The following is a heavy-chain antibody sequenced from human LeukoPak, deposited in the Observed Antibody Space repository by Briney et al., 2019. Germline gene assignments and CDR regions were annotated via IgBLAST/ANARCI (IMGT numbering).Heavy chain of an antibody. D-gene: IGHD6-19*01. J-gene: IGHJ5*02. Sequence: SETLSLTCTVSGGSISSYYWSWIRQPPGKGLEWIGYIYYSGSTNYNPSLKSRVTISVDTSKNQFSLKLSSVTAADTAVYYCARSAVAGSGSWGQGTLVSVSS. CDR1: GGSISSYY. CDR2: IYYSGST. V-gene: IGHV4-59*01. CDR3: ARSAVAGSGS.